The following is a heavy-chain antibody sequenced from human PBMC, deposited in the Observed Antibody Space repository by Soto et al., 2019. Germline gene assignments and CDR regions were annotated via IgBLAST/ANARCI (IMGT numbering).Heavy chain of an antibody. D-gene: IGHD3-16*01. J-gene: IGHJ4*02. CDR3: ARDWGEIVLGTTAAY. CDR1: GGTFSSYA. V-gene: IGHV1-69*01. Sequence: QVQLVQSGAEVKKPGSSVKVSCKASGGTFSSYAISWVRQAPGQGLEWMGGNSPIFGTANYAKKFQGRVTITADESTSTADMELSSLRSEDTAVNYCARDWGEIVLGTTAAYWGQGTLVTVSS. CDR2: NSPIFGTA.